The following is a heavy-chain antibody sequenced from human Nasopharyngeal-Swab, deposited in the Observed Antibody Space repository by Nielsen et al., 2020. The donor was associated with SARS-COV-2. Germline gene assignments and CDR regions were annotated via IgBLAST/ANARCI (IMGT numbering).Heavy chain of an antibody. D-gene: IGHD6-13*01. V-gene: IGHV3-21*04. CDR1: GFTFSSYS. Sequence: GESLKISCAASGFTFSSYSMNWVRQAPGKGLEWVSSISSSSSYIYYADSVKGRFTISRDNSKNTLYLQMNSLRAEDTAVYYCATTREYSSSWSTTHAEYFQHWGQGTLVTVSS. CDR2: ISSSSSYI. J-gene: IGHJ1*01. CDR3: ATTREYSSSWSTTHAEYFQH.